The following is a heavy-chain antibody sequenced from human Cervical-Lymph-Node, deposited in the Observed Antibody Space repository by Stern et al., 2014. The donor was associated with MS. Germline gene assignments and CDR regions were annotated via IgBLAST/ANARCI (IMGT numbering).Heavy chain of an antibody. Sequence: QVQLVQSGAEVKKPGASVKVSCTASGYTFTGFFLHWVRQAPGQGLELVGWINPNTGVTKSAQKFQGWVTLTRDTSINTVYMELNRLKSDDTAVFYCARGYPFFDNWGQGTLVTVSS. D-gene: IGHD2-15*01. CDR2: INPNTGVT. CDR3: ARGYPFFDN. J-gene: IGHJ4*02. CDR1: GYTFTGFF. V-gene: IGHV1-2*04.